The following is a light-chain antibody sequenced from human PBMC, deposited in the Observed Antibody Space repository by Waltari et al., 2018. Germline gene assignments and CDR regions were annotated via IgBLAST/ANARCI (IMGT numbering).Light chain of an antibody. CDR2: TAS. CDR1: QSVSNN. CDR3: QHYHTWPRT. Sequence: EIVMTQSPTTLSVSPGERVHLSCRASQSVSNNLAWYPQRPGQDPRLRIYTASIRATGIPARFSGSGSGTEFTLTISSLQSEDFAIYYCQHYHTWPRTFGQGTNLELK. J-gene: IGKJ2*01. V-gene: IGKV3-15*01.